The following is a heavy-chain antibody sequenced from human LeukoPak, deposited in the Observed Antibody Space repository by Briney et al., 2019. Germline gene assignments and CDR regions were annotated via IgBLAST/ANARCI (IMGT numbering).Heavy chain of an antibody. J-gene: IGHJ3*02. CDR1: GFTFSDYW. V-gene: IGHV3-7*04. CDR2: IKHDASEK. D-gene: IGHD2/OR15-2a*01. CDR3: ARTTKYSFDI. Sequence: GGSLRLSCVASGFTFSDYWMSWVRQAPGKGLEWVAHIKHDASEKYYVDSVKGRFTISRDNAKNPLYLPMNSLRAEDTAVYYCARTTKYSFDIWGQGTMVTVSS.